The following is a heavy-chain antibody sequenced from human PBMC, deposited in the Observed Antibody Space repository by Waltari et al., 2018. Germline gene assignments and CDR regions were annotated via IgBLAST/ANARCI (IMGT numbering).Heavy chain of an antibody. V-gene: IGHV4-39*01. CDR1: GGSISSSSYY. CDR2: IYYSGST. Sequence: QLQLQESGPGLVKPSETLSLTCTVSGGSISSSSYYWGWIRQPPGKGLEWIGSIYYSGSTYYNPSLKSRVTISVDTSKNQFSLKLSSVTAADTAVYYCARHGASAVAGTVYFDYWGQGTLVTVSS. CDR3: ARHGASAVAGTVYFDY. D-gene: IGHD6-19*01. J-gene: IGHJ4*02.